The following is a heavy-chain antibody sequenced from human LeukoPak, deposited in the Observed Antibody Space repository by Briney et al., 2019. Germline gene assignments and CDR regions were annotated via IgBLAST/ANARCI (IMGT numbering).Heavy chain of an antibody. V-gene: IGHV4-39*02. CDR2: IYYSGST. J-gene: IGHJ4*02. D-gene: IGHD1-26*01. Sequence: PSETLSLTCTVSGGSISSSSYYWGWIRQPPGKGLEWIGSIYYSGSTYYNPSLKSRVTISVDTSKNQFSLKLSSVTAADTAVYYCARDASGRKDHWGQGTLVTVSS. CDR3: ARDASGRKDH. CDR1: GGSISSSSYY.